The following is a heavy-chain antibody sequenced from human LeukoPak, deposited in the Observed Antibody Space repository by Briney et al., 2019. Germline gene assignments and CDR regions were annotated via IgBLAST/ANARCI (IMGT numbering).Heavy chain of an antibody. J-gene: IGHJ4*02. D-gene: IGHD6-13*01. Sequence: WGSLRLSCAASGFTFSSYSMNWVRQAPGKGLEWVSSISSSSSYIYYADSVKGRFTISRDNAKNSLYLQMNSLRAEDTAVYYCARGRYVRTRGGAAAGFLDYWGQGTLVTVST. CDR1: GFTFSSYS. CDR2: ISSSSSYI. CDR3: ARGRYVRTRGGAAAGFLDY. V-gene: IGHV3-21*01.